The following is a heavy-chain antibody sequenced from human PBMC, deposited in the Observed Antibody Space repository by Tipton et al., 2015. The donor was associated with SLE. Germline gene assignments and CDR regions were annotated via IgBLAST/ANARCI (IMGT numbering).Heavy chain of an antibody. CDR2: IYYSGST. Sequence: TLSLTCTVSGGSISSSSYYWGWIRQPPGKGLEWIGYIYYSGSTYYNPSLKSRVTISVDTSKNQFSLKLSSVTAADTAVYYCARATPGGIAAAGYYYYMDVWGKGTTVTVSS. D-gene: IGHD6-13*01. V-gene: IGHV4-39*07. CDR1: GGSISSSSYY. J-gene: IGHJ6*03. CDR3: ARATPGGIAAAGYYYYMDV.